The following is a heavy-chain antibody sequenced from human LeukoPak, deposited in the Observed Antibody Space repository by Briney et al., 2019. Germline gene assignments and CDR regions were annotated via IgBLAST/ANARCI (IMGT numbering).Heavy chain of an antibody. CDR3: ARGRGYNSFDY. J-gene: IGHJ4*02. V-gene: IGHV4-34*01. CDR1: GESFSGYY. D-gene: IGHD5-24*01. Sequence: SETLSLTCAVYGESFSGYYWSLIRQPPGKGLEWIGEINHSGSTNYNPSLKSRVTISVGTSKNQFSLKLSSVTAADTAVYYCARGRGYNSFDYWGQGTLVTVSS. CDR2: INHSGST.